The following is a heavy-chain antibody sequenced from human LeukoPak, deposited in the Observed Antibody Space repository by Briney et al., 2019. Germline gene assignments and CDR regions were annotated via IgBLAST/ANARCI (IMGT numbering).Heavy chain of an antibody. V-gene: IGHV1-2*02. J-gene: IGHJ4*02. Sequence: ASVKVSCKASGYTFTGYYMHWVRQAPGQGLEWMGWINPNSGGTNYAQKFQGRVTMTRDTSISTAYMELSRLRSDDTAVYYCARDGAIVLLWFGELPYDYWGQGTLVTVSS. D-gene: IGHD3-10*01. CDR2: INPNSGGT. CDR3: ARDGAIVLLWFGELPYDY. CDR1: GYTFTGYY.